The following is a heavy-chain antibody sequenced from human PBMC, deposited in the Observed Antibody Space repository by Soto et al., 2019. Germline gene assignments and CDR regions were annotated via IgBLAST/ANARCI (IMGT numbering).Heavy chain of an antibody. CDR1: GFIFGNFG. CDR3: AKGKGVGATPDGANC. CDR2: VRSDGDTT. D-gene: IGHD1-26*01. Sequence: EVQVLESGGGLVQPGGSLSLSCAASGFIFGNFGMNWVRQAPGKGLEWVSGVRSDGDTTYNAESVEGRFTVLRDTSRNTVYLQMNNLRAEDTAIYYCAKGKGVGATPDGANCWGQGTLVTVSS. V-gene: IGHV3-23*01. J-gene: IGHJ4*02.